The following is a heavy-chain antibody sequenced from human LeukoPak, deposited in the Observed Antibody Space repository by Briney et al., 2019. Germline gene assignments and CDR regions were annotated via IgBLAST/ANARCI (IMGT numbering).Heavy chain of an antibody. Sequence: PGGSLRLSCAASGFTFSSYAMSWVRQAPGKGLEWVSAISGSGGSTYYADSVKGRFTISRDNSKNTLYLQMNSLRAEDTAVYYCARVFTRHNYFDYWGQGTLVTVSS. D-gene: IGHD5-24*01. CDR3: ARVFTRHNYFDY. CDR2: ISGSGGST. J-gene: IGHJ4*02. CDR1: GFTFSSYA. V-gene: IGHV3-23*01.